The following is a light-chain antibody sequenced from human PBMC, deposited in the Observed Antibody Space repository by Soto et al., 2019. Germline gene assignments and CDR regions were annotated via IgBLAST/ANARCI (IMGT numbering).Light chain of an antibody. CDR1: SSDIGSYDH. CDR2: AVS. CDR3: ISYTDRQSYI. J-gene: IGLJ1*01. V-gene: IGLV2-14*03. Sequence: QSALTQPASVSGSPGQSITISCSGTSSDIGSYDHVAWYQQFPGKSPKLIIYAVSDRPSGVSDRFSGSKSGISASLTISGLQTEDEPDYYCISYTDRQSYIFGNGTKVTVL.